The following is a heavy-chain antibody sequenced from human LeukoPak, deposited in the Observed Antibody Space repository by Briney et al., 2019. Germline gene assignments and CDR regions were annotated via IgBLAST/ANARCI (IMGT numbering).Heavy chain of an antibody. J-gene: IGHJ4*02. CDR1: GFTVSSNY. V-gene: IGHV3-66*01. CDR3: ARALRVGVAGGFDY. CDR2: IDSGRST. D-gene: IGHD1-26*01. Sequence: GGSLRLSCAASGFTVSSNYMIWVRQAPGKGLEWVSVIDSGRSTYYADSVKGRFTISRDNSKNTLYLQMNSLRAEDTAVYYCARALRVGVAGGFDYWGQGTLVTVSS.